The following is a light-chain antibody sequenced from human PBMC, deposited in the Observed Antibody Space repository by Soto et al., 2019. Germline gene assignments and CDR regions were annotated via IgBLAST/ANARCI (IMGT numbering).Light chain of an antibody. CDR3: QQYNNWPLT. CDR1: QSATGN. CDR2: GAS. J-gene: IGKJ4*01. Sequence: EKVMTQSPATLSVSPGERATLSCRASQSATGNVAWYQQKPGQAPRLLIYGASTRATGIPARFSGSGSGTEFTLTISSLQSEDFAVYYCQQYNNWPLTFGGGTKVEIK. V-gene: IGKV3-15*01.